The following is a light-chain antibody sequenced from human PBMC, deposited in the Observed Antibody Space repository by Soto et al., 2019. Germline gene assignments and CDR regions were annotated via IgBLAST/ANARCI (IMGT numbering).Light chain of an antibody. V-gene: IGKV4-1*01. CDR3: QKYYGTRLT. CDR2: WAS. Sequence: DIVMTQSPDSLSVSLGERATINCKSSQSVLYSSNNKNYLAWFQQRPGQPPRLLIYWASTRESGVPDRFSGSGSGTDFTLTISSLQAEDVAVYYCQKYYGTRLTFGGGTKVEIK. J-gene: IGKJ4*01. CDR1: QSVLYSSNNKNY.